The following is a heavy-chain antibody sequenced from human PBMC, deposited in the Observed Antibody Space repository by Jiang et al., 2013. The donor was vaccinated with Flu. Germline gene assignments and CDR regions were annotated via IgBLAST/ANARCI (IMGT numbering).Heavy chain of an antibody. CDR1: GYTFTTYA. CDR2: INAGNGDT. CDR3: ARGATRGYPFDI. J-gene: IGHJ3*02. Sequence: GAEVKKPGASVKVSCKASGYTFTTYAIHWVRQAPGQRLEWMGWINAGNGDTEYSQKFQGRVTITRDTSATTAYMELSSLRSEDTAVYYCARGATRGYPFDIWGQGTMVTVSS. V-gene: IGHV1-3*01. D-gene: IGHD2-15*01.